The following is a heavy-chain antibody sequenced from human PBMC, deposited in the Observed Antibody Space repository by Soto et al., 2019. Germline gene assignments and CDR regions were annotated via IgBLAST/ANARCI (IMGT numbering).Heavy chain of an antibody. D-gene: IGHD1-7*01. V-gene: IGHV3-23*01. Sequence: EVRLLESGGGLVKPGGSLRLSCATSGLTFSNYAMSWVRQAPGGGLEWVSSMSGSSSTTYYADSVKSRFTISRDRSKKTLYIQMSSLRAEDTALYYCAKNQERELPTVIDFWGQGPLVTVSS. CDR3: AKNQERELPTVIDF. CDR2: MSGSSSTT. CDR1: GLTFSNYA. J-gene: IGHJ4*02.